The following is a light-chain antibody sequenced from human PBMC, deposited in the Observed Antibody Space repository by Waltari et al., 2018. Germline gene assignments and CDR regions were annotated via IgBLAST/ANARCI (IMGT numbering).Light chain of an antibody. CDR1: QSVLYSSNNKNY. CDR3: EQYYSTPPT. Sequence: DIVMTQSPDSLAVSLGERATINCKSSQSVLYSSNNKNYLAWYQQKPGQPPKLLIYWASTRESGVPDRFSGSGSGTGFTLTISSLQAEDVAVYDCEQYYSTPPTFGQGTKVEIK. CDR2: WAS. V-gene: IGKV4-1*01. J-gene: IGKJ1*01.